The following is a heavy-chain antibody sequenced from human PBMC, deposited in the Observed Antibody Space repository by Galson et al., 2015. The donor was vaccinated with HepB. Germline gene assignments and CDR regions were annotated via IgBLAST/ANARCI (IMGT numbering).Heavy chain of an antibody. D-gene: IGHD5-18*01. Sequence: SVKVSCKASGHTFTGYYIHWVRQAPGQGLEWMGIINPSGDSTIGSTSSAQKFQGRVTMTRDTSTITVYMELSSLRSEDTAVYYCARAKWVDTAMVLVRRNPSPGVADAFDIWGQGTMVTVSS. CDR3: ARAKWVDTAMVLVRRNPSPGVADAFDI. CDR2: INPSGDST. J-gene: IGHJ3*02. CDR1: GHTFTGYY. V-gene: IGHV1-46*03.